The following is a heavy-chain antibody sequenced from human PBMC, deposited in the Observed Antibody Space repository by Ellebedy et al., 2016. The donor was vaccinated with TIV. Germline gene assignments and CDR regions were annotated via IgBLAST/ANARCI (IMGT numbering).Heavy chain of an antibody. CDR3: AKESGFGSEGLDS. Sequence: GEFLKISXTASGFSFDAYTMHWVRHVPGKGLEWVSLITWDGSDTFYADSVRGRFTISRDNIKNSLYLQMDSLKTEDAALYYCAKESGFGSEGLDSWGRGSLVTVSS. CDR1: GFSFDAYT. J-gene: IGHJ4*02. V-gene: IGHV3-43*01. CDR2: ITWDGSDT. D-gene: IGHD3-10*01.